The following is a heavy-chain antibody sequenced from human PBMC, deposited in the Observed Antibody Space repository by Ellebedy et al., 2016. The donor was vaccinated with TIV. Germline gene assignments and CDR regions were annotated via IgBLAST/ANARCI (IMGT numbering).Heavy chain of an antibody. D-gene: IGHD1-26*01. CDR3: AKDFRGDSYFY. V-gene: IGHV3-30*02. J-gene: IGHJ4*02. Sequence: GGSLRLSCAASGFTFNNYGMHWLRQPPGKGLEWVAFIQYDGNKKFYADSVKGRSTISRDNSKKTLYLQVDSLRGEDTAVYYCAKDFRGDSYFYWGQGTLVTVSS. CDR2: IQYDGNKK. CDR1: GFTFNNYG.